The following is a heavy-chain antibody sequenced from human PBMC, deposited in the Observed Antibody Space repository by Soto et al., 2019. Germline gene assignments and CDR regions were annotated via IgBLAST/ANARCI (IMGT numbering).Heavy chain of an antibody. V-gene: IGHV3-33*01. Sequence: QVQLVESGGDVVQPGRSLRLSCAASGFTFGKYGAHWVRQAPGKGLEWVALIWANGRDKSYADSVKGRFDISRDNFKNTLDLQMNGLTAEDTAIYYCTREGPETGTCAFDIWGQGTMVTVSS. CDR1: GFTFGKYG. CDR2: IWANGRDK. CDR3: TREGPETGTCAFDI. D-gene: IGHD3-9*01. J-gene: IGHJ3*02.